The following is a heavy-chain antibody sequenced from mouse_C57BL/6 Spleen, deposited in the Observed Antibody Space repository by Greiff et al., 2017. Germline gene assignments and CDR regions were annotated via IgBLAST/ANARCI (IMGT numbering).Heavy chain of an antibody. Sequence: QVQLQQPGAELVKPGASVKLSCKASGYTFTSYWMHWVKQRPGRGLEWIGRIDPNSGGTKYNEQFKSKATLTVDKPSSTAYMQLSSLTSEDSAVYYCARAITTVVATYYYAMDYWGQGTSVTVSS. J-gene: IGHJ4*01. V-gene: IGHV1-72*01. CDR1: GYTFTSYW. CDR2: IDPNSGGT. D-gene: IGHD1-1*01. CDR3: ARAITTVVATYYYAMDY.